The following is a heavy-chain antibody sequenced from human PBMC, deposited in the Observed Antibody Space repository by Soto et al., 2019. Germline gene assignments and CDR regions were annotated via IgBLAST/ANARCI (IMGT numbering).Heavy chain of an antibody. V-gene: IGHV3-30-3*01. Sequence: PGGSLRLSCAASGFAFESYTMQWVRQAPGKGLEWVALISYFGTEKNYADSVKGRFSVSRDNSRNILYLHMNTLSAEDTAVYYCAREFTGFDFRCLGTLVTVSS. D-gene: IGHD4-4*01. J-gene: IGHJ4*02. CDR2: ISYFGTEK. CDR3: AREFTGFDF. CDR1: GFAFESYT.